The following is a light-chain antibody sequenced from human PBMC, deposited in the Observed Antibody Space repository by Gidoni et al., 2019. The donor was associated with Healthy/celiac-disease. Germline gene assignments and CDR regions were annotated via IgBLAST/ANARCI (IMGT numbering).Light chain of an antibody. Sequence: EFALTQSPATLSFSPGERATLTCRASQSVSSYLAWYQQKPGQAPRLLIYYASNRATGIPARFSGSGSGTNFTLTISSLEPEDFAVYYCQQRSNRPPLTFGGGTKVEIK. J-gene: IGKJ4*01. CDR1: QSVSSY. CDR2: YAS. V-gene: IGKV3-11*01. CDR3: QQRSNRPPLT.